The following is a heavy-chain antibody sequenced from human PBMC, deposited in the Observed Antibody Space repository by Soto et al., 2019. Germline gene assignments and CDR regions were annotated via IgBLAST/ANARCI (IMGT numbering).Heavy chain of an antibody. Sequence: XETLSLTCTFSGGSISSSSYYWGWVRQPPGKGLEWIGSIYYSGSTYYNPSLKSRVTISVDTSKNQFSLKLSSVTAADTAVYYCASWGILVVVDATRNDYWGQGTLVTRSS. CDR3: ASWGILVVVDATRNDY. CDR1: GGSISSSSYY. J-gene: IGHJ4*02. V-gene: IGHV4-39*01. CDR2: IYYSGST. D-gene: IGHD2-15*01.